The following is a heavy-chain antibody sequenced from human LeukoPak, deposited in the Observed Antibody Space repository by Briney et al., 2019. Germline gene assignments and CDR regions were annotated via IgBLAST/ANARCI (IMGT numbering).Heavy chain of an antibody. CDR1: GGSFSGYY. V-gene: IGHV4-34*09. CDR2: INYSGST. Sequence: SETLSLTCAVYGGSFSGYYWSWIRQPPGKGLEWIGYINYSGSTYYNPSLTSRVSISVDTSKNQFSLKLRSVTAADTAVYYCAREYYDILTRFDPWGQGTLVTVSS. CDR3: AREYYDILTRFDP. D-gene: IGHD3-9*01. J-gene: IGHJ5*02.